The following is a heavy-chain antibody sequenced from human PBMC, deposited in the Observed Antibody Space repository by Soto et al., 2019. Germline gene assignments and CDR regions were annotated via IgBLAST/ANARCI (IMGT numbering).Heavy chain of an antibody. CDR2: ISGSGGRT. CDR3: AKDRRVTYYYDSSGYSRFDY. Sequence: GGSLRLSCASSGFTFGKDAMICVRQSPGRGLDWVSTISGSGGRTFYADSVKGRFTISRDNSKNTLYLQMNSLRAEDTAVYYCAKDRRVTYYYDSSGYSRFDYWGQGTLVTVSS. J-gene: IGHJ4*02. CDR1: GFTFGKDA. D-gene: IGHD3-22*01. V-gene: IGHV3-23*01.